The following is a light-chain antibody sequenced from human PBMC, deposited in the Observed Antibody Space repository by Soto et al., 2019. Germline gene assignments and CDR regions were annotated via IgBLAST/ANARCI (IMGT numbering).Light chain of an antibody. Sequence: DIVMTQSPESLAVSLGERATINCKSSQSVLYSSNNKNYLAWYQQKPGQPPTLLIYWASTRESGVPDRFSGSGSGTDFTLTISSLQAEDVAVYYCQHYYSSPLTFGGGTKVQIK. CDR2: WAS. J-gene: IGKJ4*01. CDR3: QHYYSSPLT. V-gene: IGKV4-1*01. CDR1: QSVLYSSNNKNY.